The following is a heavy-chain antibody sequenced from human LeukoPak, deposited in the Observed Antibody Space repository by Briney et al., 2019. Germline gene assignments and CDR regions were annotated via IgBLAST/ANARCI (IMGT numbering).Heavy chain of an antibody. CDR3: ARDRFGYSSSFDLDY. CDR1: GFTFSSYG. V-gene: IGHV3-33*01. Sequence: GGSLRLSCAASGFTFSSYGMHWVRQAPGKGLEWVAVIWYDGSNKYYADSVKGRFTISRDNSKNTLYLQMNSLRAEDTAVYYCARDRFGYSSSFDLDYWGQGTLVTVSS. CDR2: IWYDGSNK. D-gene: IGHD6-6*01. J-gene: IGHJ4*02.